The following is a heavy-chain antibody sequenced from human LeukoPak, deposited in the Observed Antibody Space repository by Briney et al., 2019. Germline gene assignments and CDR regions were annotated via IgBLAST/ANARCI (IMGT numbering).Heavy chain of an antibody. V-gene: IGHV3-23*01. J-gene: IGHJ4*02. CDR2: ISGGGDSI. CDR3: VREVGHFDY. D-gene: IGHD1-26*01. Sequence: PGGSLRLSCAASGFTFSSYAMSWVRQAPGKGLEWGSTISGGGDSIYYADSVKGRFTISRDNSKNTLYLQMNSLRAEDTAVYDCVREVGHFDYWGQGTLVTVSS. CDR1: GFTFSSYA.